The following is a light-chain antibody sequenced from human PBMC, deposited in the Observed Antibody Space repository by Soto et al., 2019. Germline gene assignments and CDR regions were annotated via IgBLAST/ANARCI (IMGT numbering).Light chain of an antibody. CDR1: QSVSTNY. V-gene: IGKV3-20*01. J-gene: IGKJ1*01. CDR3: QQYNNWPET. Sequence: EIVLTQSPGTLSLSPGERATLSCRASQSVSTNYLAWYQQKPGQAPWLLIYGAFNRAGGVPDRFSGSVSGTDFTLTISRLEPEDFAVYYCQQYNNWPETFGQGTKV. CDR2: GAF.